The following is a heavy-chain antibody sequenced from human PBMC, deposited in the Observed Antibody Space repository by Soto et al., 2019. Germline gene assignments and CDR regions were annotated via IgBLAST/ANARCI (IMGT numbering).Heavy chain of an antibody. Sequence: GGSLRLSCAASGFTFDDYAMHWVRQAPGKGLEWVSGISWNSGSIGYADSVKGRFTISRDNAKNSLYLQMNSLRAEDTALYYCAKGTPYYGMDVWGQGTTVTVSS. CDR1: GFTFDDYA. CDR3: AKGTPYYGMDV. V-gene: IGHV3-9*01. J-gene: IGHJ6*02. CDR2: ISWNSGSI.